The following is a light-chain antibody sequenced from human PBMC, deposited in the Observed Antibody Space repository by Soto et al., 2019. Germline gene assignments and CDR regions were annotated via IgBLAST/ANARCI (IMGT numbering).Light chain of an antibody. J-gene: IGKJ4*01. CDR3: QQYNSWPLT. CDR1: QSVSNN. V-gene: IGKV3-15*01. CDR2: GAS. Sequence: EIVMTQSPATLSVSPGERATRSCRASQSVSNNLAWYQQKPGQAPRLLIYGASTRATGIPARFSGSGSGTEFTLTISSLQSEDFAVYYCQQYNSWPLTFGGGTEVAIK.